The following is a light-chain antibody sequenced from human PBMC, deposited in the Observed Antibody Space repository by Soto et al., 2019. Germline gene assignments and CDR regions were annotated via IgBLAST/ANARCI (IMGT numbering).Light chain of an antibody. Sequence: EIVFTQSPGTLSLFPGERATFSCRTSQSISATYLAWYQQKPGQAPRLLIYATSSRATGIPDRFSGSGSRTDFTLTISRLEPDDSAVYYCQQYARVPRTFGQGTKVEI. CDR2: ATS. CDR3: QQYARVPRT. V-gene: IGKV3-20*01. CDR1: QSISATY. J-gene: IGKJ1*01.